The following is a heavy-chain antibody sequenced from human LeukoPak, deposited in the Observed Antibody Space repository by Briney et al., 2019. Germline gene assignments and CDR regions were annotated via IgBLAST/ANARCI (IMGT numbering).Heavy chain of an antibody. CDR3: AKDDGLYQLVPWGYFDY. D-gene: IGHD6-6*01. CDR1: GFTFSRYS. V-gene: IGHV3-48*01. Sequence: PGGSLRLSCAASGFTFSRYSMNWVRQAPGKGLEWVSYISSSSSTIYYADSVKGRFTISRDNSKNTLYLQMNSLRAEDTAVYYCAKDDGLYQLVPWGYFDYWGQGTLVTVSS. CDR2: ISSSSSTI. J-gene: IGHJ4*02.